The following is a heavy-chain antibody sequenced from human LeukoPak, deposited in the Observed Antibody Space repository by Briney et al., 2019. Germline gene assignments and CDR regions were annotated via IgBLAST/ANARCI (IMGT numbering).Heavy chain of an antibody. Sequence: SETLSLTCTVSGGSINAYFWSWIRQPPGKGLEWIGFIHYSGTTNYNPSLKSRVTISVDTSKNQSSLKLSPVTAADTAVYYCARDGRQGDYGDYGAADWFDPWGQGTLVTVSS. D-gene: IGHD4-17*01. J-gene: IGHJ5*02. CDR2: IHYSGTT. CDR1: GGSINAYF. CDR3: ARDGRQGDYGDYGAADWFDP. V-gene: IGHV4-59*01.